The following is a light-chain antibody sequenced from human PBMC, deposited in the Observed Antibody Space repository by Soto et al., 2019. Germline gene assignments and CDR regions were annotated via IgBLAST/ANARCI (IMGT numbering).Light chain of an antibody. V-gene: IGKV1-5*01. Sequence: DIQMTQSPSTLSGSVGDRVTITCRASQTISSWLAWYQQKPGKAPKLLIYDASSLESGVPSRFSGSGSGTEFTLTISSPQPDDFATYYCQQYNSYGTFGQGTKVDIK. J-gene: IGKJ1*01. CDR2: DAS. CDR1: QTISSW. CDR3: QQYNSYGT.